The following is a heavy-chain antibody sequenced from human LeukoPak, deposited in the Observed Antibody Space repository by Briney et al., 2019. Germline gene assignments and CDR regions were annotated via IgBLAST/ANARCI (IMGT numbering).Heavy chain of an antibody. CDR3: ARGAPGSYCSGGSCPYFDY. D-gene: IGHD2-15*01. CDR1: GYTFTSYD. V-gene: IGHV1-8*01. CDR2: VNPNSGHT. J-gene: IGHJ4*02. Sequence: ASVKVSCKASGYTFTSYDINWVRQATGQGLEWMGWVNPNSGHTGYAQKFKGRVTMTRNTSISTAYMDLSSLRSEDTAVYYCARGAPGSYCSGGSCPYFDYWGQGTLVSVSS.